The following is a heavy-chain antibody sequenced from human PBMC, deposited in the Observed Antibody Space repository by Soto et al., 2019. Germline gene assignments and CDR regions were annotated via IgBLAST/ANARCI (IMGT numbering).Heavy chain of an antibody. V-gene: IGHV4-30-2*01. J-gene: IGHJ4*02. CDR2: IYPSGSA. Sequence: QLQLQESGSGLVKPSQTLSLSCAVSGGSINSGGYCWSWIRQPPGRGLEWIAYIYPSGSAYYNPSLKSRVTISVDMSKNQFSRQLSSVPAADTAVYYCATGIGDYALDFWGQGTLVTVSS. CDR3: ATGIGDYALDF. CDR1: GGSINSGGYC. D-gene: IGHD4-17*01.